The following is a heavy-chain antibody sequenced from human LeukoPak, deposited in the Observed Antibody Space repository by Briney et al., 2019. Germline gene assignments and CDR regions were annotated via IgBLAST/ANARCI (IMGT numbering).Heavy chain of an antibody. D-gene: IGHD3-10*01. Sequence: PGGSLRLSCAASGFTFSSYSMNWVRQAPGKGLEWVSSISSSSSYTYYADSVKGRFTISRDNAKNSLYLQMNSLRAEDTAVYYCARDREFDPWGQGTLVTVSS. CDR3: ARDREFDP. CDR1: GFTFSSYS. J-gene: IGHJ5*02. CDR2: ISSSSSYT. V-gene: IGHV3-21*01.